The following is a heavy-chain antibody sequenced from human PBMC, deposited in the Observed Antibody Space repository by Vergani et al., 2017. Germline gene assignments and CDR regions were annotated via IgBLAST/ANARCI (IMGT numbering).Heavy chain of an antibody. CDR3: ARWRGSTIFGVVIIRGDAFDI. D-gene: IGHD3-3*01. J-gene: IGHJ3*02. CDR2: INHSGST. V-gene: IGHV4-34*01. CDR1: GGSFSGYY. Sequence: QVQLQQWGAGLLKPSETLSLTCAVYGGSFSGYYWSWIRQPPGKGLEWIGEINHSGSTNYNPSLKSRVTISVDTSKNQFSLKLSSVTAADTAVYYCARWRGSTIFGVVIIRGDAFDIWGQGTMVTVSS.